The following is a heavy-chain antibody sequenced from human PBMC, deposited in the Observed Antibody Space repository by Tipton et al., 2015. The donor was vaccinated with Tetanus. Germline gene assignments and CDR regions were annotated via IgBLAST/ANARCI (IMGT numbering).Heavy chain of an antibody. D-gene: IGHD1-26*01. CDR3: ARGLPREPSYLDY. V-gene: IGHV4-34*01. CDR1: GASFSDYY. J-gene: IGHJ4*02. CDR2: INHSGST. Sequence: TLSLTCAVYGASFSDYYWSWIRQAPGKGLEWIGEINHSGSTNHNPSLKSRVTLSVDTSKNQFSLSLTSVTAADTAVYFCARGLPREPSYLDYWGQGKQVTVSS.